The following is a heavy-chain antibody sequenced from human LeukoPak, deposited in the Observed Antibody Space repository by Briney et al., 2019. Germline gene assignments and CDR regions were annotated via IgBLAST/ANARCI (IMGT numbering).Heavy chain of an antibody. V-gene: IGHV3-23*01. Sequence: GGSLRLSCAASGFTFSSYAMSWVRQAPGKGLEWVSAISGSGGSTYYADSVKGRFTISRDNSKNTLYLQMNSLRAEDTAVYYCAADRSGGSCYFFPPNWFDPWGQGTLVTVSS. D-gene: IGHD2-15*01. CDR2: ISGSGGST. CDR1: GFTFSSYA. J-gene: IGHJ5*02. CDR3: AADRSGGSCYFFPPNWFDP.